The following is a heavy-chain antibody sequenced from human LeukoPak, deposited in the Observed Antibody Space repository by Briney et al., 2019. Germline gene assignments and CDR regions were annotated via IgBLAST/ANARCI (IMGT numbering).Heavy chain of an antibody. D-gene: IGHD2-2*02. CDR1: GGSISSYY. V-gene: IGHV4-59*12. J-gene: IGHJ4*02. CDR2: IYYSGST. Sequence: SETLSLTCTVSGGSISSYYWSWIRQPPGKGLEWIGTIYYSGSTYYNPSLKSRVTISVDTSKNQFSLKLSSVTAADTAVYYCAREYCSSTSCYILYGAEYFDYWGQGTLVTVSS. CDR3: AREYCSSTSCYILYGAEYFDY.